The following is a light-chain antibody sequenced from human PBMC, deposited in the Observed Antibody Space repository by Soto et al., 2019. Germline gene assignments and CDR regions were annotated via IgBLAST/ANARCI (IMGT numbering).Light chain of an antibody. J-gene: IGKJ5*01. CDR2: GAS. CDR3: QQYNNWPPT. CDR1: QSVSSN. V-gene: IGKV3-15*01. Sequence: EIVMTQSPATLSVSPGERDTLSCRASQSVSSNLAWYQQKPGQAPRLLIYGASTRATGIPARFSGSGSGTEFTLTISRLQSEDFAVYYCQQYNNWPPTFGQGTRLEIK.